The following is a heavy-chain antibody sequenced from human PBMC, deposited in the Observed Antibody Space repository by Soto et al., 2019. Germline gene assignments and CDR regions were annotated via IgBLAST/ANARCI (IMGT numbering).Heavy chain of an antibody. Sequence: QVQLQQWGAGLLKPSETLSLTCAVYGGSFSGYYWSWIRQPPGKGLEWIGEINHSGSTNYNPSLKSRVTISVDTSKNQFSLKLSSVTAADTAVYYCARKHNTGWYFDYWGQGTLVTVSS. CDR3: ARKHNTGWYFDY. CDR1: GGSFSGYY. J-gene: IGHJ4*02. CDR2: INHSGST. D-gene: IGHD6-19*01. V-gene: IGHV4-34*01.